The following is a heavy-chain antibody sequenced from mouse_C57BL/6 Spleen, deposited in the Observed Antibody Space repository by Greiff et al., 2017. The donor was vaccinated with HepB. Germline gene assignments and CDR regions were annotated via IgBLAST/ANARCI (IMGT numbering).Heavy chain of an antibody. Sequence: EVQLQQSGPELVKPGASVKISCKASGYSFTGYYMNWVKQSPEKSLEWIGEINPSTGGTTYNQKFKAKATLTVDKSSSTAYMQLKSLTSEDSAVYYCARAGERTWYFDVWGTGTTVTVSS. CDR3: ARAGERTWYFDV. CDR2: INPSTGGT. J-gene: IGHJ1*03. CDR1: GYSFTGYY. V-gene: IGHV1-42*01.